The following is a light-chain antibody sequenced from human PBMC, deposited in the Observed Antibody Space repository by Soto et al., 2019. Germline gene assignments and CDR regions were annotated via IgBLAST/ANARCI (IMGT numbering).Light chain of an antibody. V-gene: IGLV2-14*01. CDR2: EVS. CDR3: SSYTSSSNLHYV. J-gene: IGLJ1*01. Sequence: QSALTQPASVSGSPGQSITISCTGTSSDVGGYNYVSWYQQHPGKAPKLMIYEVSNRPSGVSNRFSGSKSGNTASLTISGLQAEDEADYYCSSYTSSSNLHYVFGTGTKLTVL. CDR1: SSDVGGYNY.